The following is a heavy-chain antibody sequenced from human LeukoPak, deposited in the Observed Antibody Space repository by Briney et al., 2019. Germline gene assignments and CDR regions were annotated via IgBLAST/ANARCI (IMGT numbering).Heavy chain of an antibody. V-gene: IGHV1-18*01. CDR1: GYTFTSYG. D-gene: IGHD1-26*01. Sequence: GASVKASCKASGYTFTSYGISWVRQAPGQGLEWMGWIGAYNGNTNYAQKLQGRVTMTTDTSTSTAYMELRSLRSDDTAVYYCARDSKWEPLRLDYYYYGMDVWGQGTTVTVSS. J-gene: IGHJ6*02. CDR3: ARDSKWEPLRLDYYYYGMDV. CDR2: IGAYNGNT.